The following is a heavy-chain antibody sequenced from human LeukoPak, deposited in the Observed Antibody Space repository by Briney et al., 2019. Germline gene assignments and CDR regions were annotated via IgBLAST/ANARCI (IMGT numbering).Heavy chain of an antibody. CDR3: ARDHSSSSWMDSFEI. V-gene: IGHV1-8*01. J-gene: IGHJ3*02. CDR1: GYTFTSYD. D-gene: IGHD6-6*01. Sequence: ASVTVSCKASGYTFTSYDINWVRQATGQGLEWMGWMNPNSGNTGYAQKFQGRVTMTRNTSISTAYMELSSLRSEDTAVYYCARDHSSSSWMDSFEIWGPGTKVTVSS. CDR2: MNPNSGNT.